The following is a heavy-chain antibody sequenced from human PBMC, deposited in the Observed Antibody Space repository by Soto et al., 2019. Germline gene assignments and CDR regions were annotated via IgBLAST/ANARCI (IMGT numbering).Heavy chain of an antibody. CDR2: IRSKANSYAT. D-gene: IGHD2-8*01. J-gene: IGHJ6*02. V-gene: IGHV3-73*01. CDR1: GFTFSGSA. Sequence: GGSLRLSCAASGFTFSGSAMHWVRQASGKGLEWVGRIRSKANSYATAYAASVKGRFTISRDDSKNTAYLQMNSLKTEDTAVYYCTRDDVHFNGDRYYGVPMDVWGQGTMVTVSS. CDR3: TRDDVHFNGDRYYGVPMDV.